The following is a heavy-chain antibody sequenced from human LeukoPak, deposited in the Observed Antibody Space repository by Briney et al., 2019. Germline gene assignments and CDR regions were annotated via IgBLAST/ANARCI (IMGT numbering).Heavy chain of an antibody. CDR1: GYTFTSYG. J-gene: IGHJ4*02. V-gene: IGHV1-69*13. CDR3: AREAAGDY. Sequence: SVKVSCKASGYTFTSYGISWVRQAPGQGLEWMGGIIPIFGTANYAQKFQGRVTITADESTSTAYMELSSLRSEDTAVYYCAREAAGDYWGQGTLVTVSS. CDR2: IIPIFGTA. D-gene: IGHD6-13*01.